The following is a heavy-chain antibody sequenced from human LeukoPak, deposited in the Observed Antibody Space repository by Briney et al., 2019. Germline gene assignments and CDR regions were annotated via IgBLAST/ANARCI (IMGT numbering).Heavy chain of an antibody. CDR1: GGSISGSSYY. CDR2: IYYSGST. V-gene: IGHV4-39*07. Sequence: SETLSLTCTVSGGSISGSSYYWGWIRQPPGKGLEWIGSIYYSGSTYYNPSLKSRVTISVDTSKNQFSLKLNSVTAADTAVYYCARDRELGYWGQGALVTVSS. CDR3: ARDRELGY. D-gene: IGHD3-10*01. J-gene: IGHJ4*02.